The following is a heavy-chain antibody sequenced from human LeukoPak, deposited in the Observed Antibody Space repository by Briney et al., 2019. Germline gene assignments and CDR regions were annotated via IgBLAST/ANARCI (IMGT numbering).Heavy chain of an antibody. V-gene: IGHV4-4*07. J-gene: IGHJ5*02. Sequence: SETLSLTCTVSGYSISSGYYWSWIRQPAGKGLEWIGRIYTSGSTNYNPSLKSRVTMSVDTSKNQFSLKLSSVTAADTAVYYCARGRYYYGSGSYPFDPWGQGTLVTVSS. CDR3: ARGRYYYGSGSYPFDP. D-gene: IGHD3-10*01. CDR2: IYTSGST. CDR1: GYSISSGYY.